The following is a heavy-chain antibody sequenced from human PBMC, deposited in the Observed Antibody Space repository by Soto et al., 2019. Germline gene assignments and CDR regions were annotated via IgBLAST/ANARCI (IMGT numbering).Heavy chain of an antibody. CDR1: GYTFTALY. D-gene: IGHD3-9*01. V-gene: IGHV1-2*02. CDR3: TTLRLDP. J-gene: IGHJ5*02. CDR2: VNPNTGVT. Sequence: ASVKVSCKASGYTFTALYMNWVRQAPGLGLEWMGWVNPNTGVTKYAQKFQGRVTMTRDTSINTAYMELSGLTSDDTAVYYCTTLRLDPWGQGTQVTVSS.